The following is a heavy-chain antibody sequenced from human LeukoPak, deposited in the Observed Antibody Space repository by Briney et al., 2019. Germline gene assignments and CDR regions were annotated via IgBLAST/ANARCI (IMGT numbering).Heavy chain of an antibody. V-gene: IGHV1-2*06. CDR2: INPNSGGT. CDR1: GYTFTGYY. Sequence: GASVKVSRKASGYTFTGYYMHWVRQAPGQGLEWMGRINPNSGGTNYAQKFQGRVTMTRDTSISTAYMELSRLRSDDTAVYYCARLPVRGVIHFDYWGQGTLVTVSS. J-gene: IGHJ4*02. D-gene: IGHD3-10*01. CDR3: ARLPVRGVIHFDY.